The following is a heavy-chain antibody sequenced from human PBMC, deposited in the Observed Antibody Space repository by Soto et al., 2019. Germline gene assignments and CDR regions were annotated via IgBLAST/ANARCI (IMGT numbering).Heavy chain of an antibody. CDR1: GYTFTSYG. V-gene: IGHV1-18*01. CDR3: ARGRYGDY. CDR2: ISAHNGNT. J-gene: IGHJ4*02. Sequence: QVHLVQSGAEVKKPGASVKVSCEASGYTFTSYGITWVRQAHGQGLEWMGWISAHNGNTDYAQKLQGRVIVTRDTSTSTAYMELRSLISDDTAVYYCARGRYGDYWGQGALVTVSS. D-gene: IGHD1-1*01.